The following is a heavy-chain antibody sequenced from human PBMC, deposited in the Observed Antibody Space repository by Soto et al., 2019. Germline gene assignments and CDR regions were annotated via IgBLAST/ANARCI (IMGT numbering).Heavy chain of an antibody. CDR1: GYNFASYW. D-gene: IGHD2-2*01. J-gene: IGHJ6*02. CDR2: IDPIDSYT. CDR3: ARRYCSSASCPRNYYGMDV. Sequence: GESLKISCQGSGYNFASYWISWVRQMPGKGLEWMGRIDPIDSYTNYGPSFQGHVTISADKSISTAYLQWSSLKASDTAMYYCARRYCSSASCPRNYYGMDVWGQGTTVTVSS. V-gene: IGHV5-10-1*01.